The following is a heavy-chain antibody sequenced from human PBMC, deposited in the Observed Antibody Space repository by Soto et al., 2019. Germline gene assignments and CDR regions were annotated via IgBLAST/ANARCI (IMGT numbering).Heavy chain of an antibody. CDR3: ARDRSAVDYSTVPDAFDI. V-gene: IGHV1-69*13. J-gene: IGHJ3*02. D-gene: IGHD4-4*01. CDR1: GGTFSSYA. CDR2: IIPIFGTA. Sequence: GASVKVSCKASGGTFSSYAISWVRQAPGQGLEWMGGIIPIFGTANYAQKFQGRVTITADESTSTAYMELSSLRSEDTAVYYCARDRSAVDYSTVPDAFDIWGQGTMVTVSS.